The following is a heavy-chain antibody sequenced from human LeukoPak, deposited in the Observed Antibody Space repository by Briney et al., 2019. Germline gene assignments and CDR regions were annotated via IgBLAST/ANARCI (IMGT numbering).Heavy chain of an antibody. CDR1: GFTFSDYY. CDR3: AKSKAAAGHDAFDI. V-gene: IGHV3-11*04. D-gene: IGHD6-13*01. J-gene: IGHJ3*02. CDR2: ISSSGSTI. Sequence: PGGSLRLSCAASGFTFSDYYMSWIRQAPGKGLEWVSYISSSGSTIYYADSVKGRFTISRDNSKNTLYLQMNSLRAEDTAVYYCAKSKAAAGHDAFDIWGQGTMVTVSS.